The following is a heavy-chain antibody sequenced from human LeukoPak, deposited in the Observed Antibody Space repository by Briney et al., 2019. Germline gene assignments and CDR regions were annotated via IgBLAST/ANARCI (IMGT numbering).Heavy chain of an antibody. D-gene: IGHD3-10*01. Sequence: PGRSLRLSCVGSGFTFNSFAMSWVRQAPGKGLEWVSGIDGRGETTHYADSVKGRFTISRDNSKNTLYMEMTKLKAEDTATYYCAKFVGFGELYYYYGMDVWGQGTTVTVSS. CDR1: GFTFNSFA. V-gene: IGHV3-23*01. J-gene: IGHJ6*02. CDR2: IDGRGETT. CDR3: AKFVGFGELYYYYGMDV.